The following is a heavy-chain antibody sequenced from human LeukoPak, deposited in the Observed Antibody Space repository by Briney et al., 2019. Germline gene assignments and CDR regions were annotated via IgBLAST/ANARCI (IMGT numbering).Heavy chain of an antibody. Sequence: PSETLSLTCAVYGVSFSGYYWSWIRQPPGKGLGWIGEINHSGSTNYNPSLKSRVTISVDTSKNQFSLKLSSVTAADTAVYYCASASANYYGPGRGAFDIWGQGTMVTVSS. CDR3: ASASANYYGPGRGAFDI. V-gene: IGHV4-34*01. D-gene: IGHD3-10*01. J-gene: IGHJ3*02. CDR1: GVSFSGYY. CDR2: INHSGST.